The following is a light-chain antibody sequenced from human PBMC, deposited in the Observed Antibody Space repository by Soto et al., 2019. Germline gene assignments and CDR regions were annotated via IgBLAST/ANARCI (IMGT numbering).Light chain of an antibody. Sequence: TVLTQSPGTLFFPPGQTPTLSCRAIQSVSSSYLAWHQQKPGHPPSLLIYAASSRATGTPDRFSGSGSATDFTPSISRLEPEDFAVYYRQQYSSPWTFGQGTQLDIK. CDR3: QQYSSPWT. CDR1: QSVSSSY. J-gene: IGKJ1*01. CDR2: AAS. V-gene: IGKV3-20*01.